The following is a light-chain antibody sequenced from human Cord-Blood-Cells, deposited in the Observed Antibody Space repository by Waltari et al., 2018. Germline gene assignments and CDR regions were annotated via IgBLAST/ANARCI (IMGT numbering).Light chain of an antibody. CDR3: QQSYSTPFT. Sequence: DIQMTQSPSSLSASVGDRVTITCRASQSISSYLNWDQQKPGKAPKLLIYAASSLQSGVPSRFSGSGTGTDFTLTISSLQPEDFATYYCQQSYSTPFTFGPGTKADIK. J-gene: IGKJ3*01. CDR1: QSISSY. V-gene: IGKV1-39*01. CDR2: AAS.